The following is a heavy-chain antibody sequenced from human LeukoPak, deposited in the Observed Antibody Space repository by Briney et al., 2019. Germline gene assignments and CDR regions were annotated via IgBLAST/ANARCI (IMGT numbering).Heavy chain of an antibody. CDR2: ISSSSSTI. J-gene: IGHJ3*02. D-gene: IGHD2-2*01. CDR3: ARLVPAAIDAFDI. Sequence: GGSLRLSCAASGFTFSSYSMNWVRQAPGKGLEWISYISSSSSTIDYADSVKGRFTISRDNAKDSLYLQMNSLRAEDTAVYYCARLVPAAIDAFDIWGQGTMVTVSS. CDR1: GFTFSSYS. V-gene: IGHV3-48*04.